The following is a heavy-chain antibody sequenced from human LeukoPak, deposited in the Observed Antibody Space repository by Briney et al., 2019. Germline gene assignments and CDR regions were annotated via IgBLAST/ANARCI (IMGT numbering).Heavy chain of an antibody. CDR1: GYSFTNYW. J-gene: IGHJ4*02. D-gene: IGHD3-22*01. CDR3: ARLTYYYDSSGFYLEENYFDY. CDR2: IDPSDSNT. V-gene: IGHV5-10-1*01. Sequence: GESLKISCKGSGYSFTNYWISWVRQMPGKGLEWMGRIDPSDSNTKYSPSFQGHVTISVDKSITTAYLQWSSLKASDAAMYYCARLTYYYDSSGFYLEENYFDYWGQGTLVTVSS.